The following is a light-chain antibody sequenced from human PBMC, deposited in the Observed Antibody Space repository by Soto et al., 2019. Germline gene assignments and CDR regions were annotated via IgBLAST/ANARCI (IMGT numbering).Light chain of an antibody. CDR1: SGHSSYA. CDR2: LNSDGSH. CDR3: QTWGSGIPVV. Sequence: QLVLTQSSSASASLGASVKLTCTLSSGHSSYAIAWHQQQPEKGPRYLMKLNSDGSHSKGDGIPDRFSGSSSGAERYLTISSLQSEDEADYYCQTWGSGIPVVFGGGTKVTVL. V-gene: IGLV4-69*01. J-gene: IGLJ2*01.